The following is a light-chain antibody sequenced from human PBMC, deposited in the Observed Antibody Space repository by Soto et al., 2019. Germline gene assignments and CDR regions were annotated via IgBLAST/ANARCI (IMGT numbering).Light chain of an antibody. Sequence: DIQLTQSPSSLPASIGDRVTITCQASQDVNNFLNWYQQKPGEAPKLLIYDASNLETGVPSRFSGSGSGAHFTFSISRLQPEDIATYFCQQYQNLPYTFGQGTKLEIK. J-gene: IGKJ2*01. CDR3: QQYQNLPYT. V-gene: IGKV1-33*01. CDR2: DAS. CDR1: QDVNNF.